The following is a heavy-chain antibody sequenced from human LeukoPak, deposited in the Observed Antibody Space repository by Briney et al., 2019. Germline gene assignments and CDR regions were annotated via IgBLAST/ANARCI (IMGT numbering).Heavy chain of an antibody. D-gene: IGHD4-23*01. CDR1: EYTFTSYD. J-gene: IGHJ4*02. CDR2: MNPNSGNT. Sequence: ASVKVSCKASEYTFTSYDINWVRQAPGQGLEWMGWMNPNSGNTGYAQKFQGRVTMTRNTSISTAYMELSSLRSEDTAVYYCARGLMIFDYGGNSEGFDYWGQGTLVTVSS. CDR3: ARGLMIFDYGGNSEGFDY. V-gene: IGHV1-8*01.